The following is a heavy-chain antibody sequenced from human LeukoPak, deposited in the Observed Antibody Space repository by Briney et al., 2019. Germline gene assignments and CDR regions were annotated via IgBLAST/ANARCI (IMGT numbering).Heavy chain of an antibody. J-gene: IGHJ4*02. CDR3: VKRDY. CDR2: ISGSGGST. V-gene: IGHV3-23*01. CDR1: GFTLSSYE. Sequence: PGGSLRLSCTASGFTLSSYEMTWIRQAPGKGLEWVSGISGSGGSTDYTDSVKGRFTISRDNSKNTLYLQMNSLRAEDTAIYYCVKRDYWGQGTLVTVSS.